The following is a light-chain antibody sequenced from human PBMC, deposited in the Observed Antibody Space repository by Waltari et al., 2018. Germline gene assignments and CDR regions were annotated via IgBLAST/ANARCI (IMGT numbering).Light chain of an antibody. CDR1: QIFRNT. CDR2: GAS. Sequence: EVVLTQSPGTLSLSPGERATPSCRASQIFRNTLAWYQWKPGQAPRLLIYGASNRATGIPGRISGSGSGTDFTLTISSLEPEDSAVYYCQQGNIWPPIIFGGGTKVVIK. CDR3: QQGNIWPPII. V-gene: IGKV3-11*01. J-gene: IGKJ4*01.